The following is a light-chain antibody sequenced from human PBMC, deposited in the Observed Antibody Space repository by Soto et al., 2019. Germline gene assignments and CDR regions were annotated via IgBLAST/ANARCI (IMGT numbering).Light chain of an antibody. CDR2: DVN. J-gene: IGLJ1*01. V-gene: IGLV2-14*01. CDR3: GSYTGTSTFV. Sequence: QSALTQPASVSGSPGQSITISCTGTSSDVGGYDYVSWYQQLPGKAPKLMIYDVNNRPSGVSNRFSGSKSGNTASLTISGLEAEDEADYYYGSYTGTSTFVFGGGTKLTVL. CDR1: SSDVGGYDY.